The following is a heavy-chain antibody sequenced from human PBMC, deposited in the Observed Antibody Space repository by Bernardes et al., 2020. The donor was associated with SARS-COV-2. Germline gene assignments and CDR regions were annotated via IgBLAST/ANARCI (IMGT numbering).Heavy chain of an antibody. CDR2: ISGSGGST. V-gene: IGHV3-23*01. D-gene: IGHD3-10*01. CDR1: GFTFSSYA. Sequence: GGSLRLSCAASGFTFSSYAMSWVRQAPGKGLEWVSAISGSGGSTYYADSVKGRFTISRDNSKNTLYLQMNSLRAEDTAVYYCAKAQLWFGELGRSYGMDVWGQGTTVTVSS. CDR3: AKAQLWFGELGRSYGMDV. J-gene: IGHJ6*02.